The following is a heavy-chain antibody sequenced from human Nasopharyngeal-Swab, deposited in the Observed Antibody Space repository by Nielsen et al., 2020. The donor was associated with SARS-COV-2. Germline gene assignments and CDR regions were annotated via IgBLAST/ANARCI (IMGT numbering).Heavy chain of an antibody. J-gene: IGHJ4*02. V-gene: IGHV4-30-4*01. CDR2: IYYSGST. D-gene: IGHD3-3*01. CDR3: ASLKVGITIFGVVTDRLLDY. Sequence: WIRQPPGKGLEWIGYIYYSGSTYYNPSLKSRVTISVDTSKNQFSLKLSSVTAADTAVYYCASLKVGITIFGVVTDRLLDYWGQGTPVTVSS.